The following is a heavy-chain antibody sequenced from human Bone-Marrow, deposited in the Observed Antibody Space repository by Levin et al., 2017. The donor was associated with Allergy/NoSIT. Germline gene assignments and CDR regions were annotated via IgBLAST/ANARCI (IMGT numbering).Heavy chain of an antibody. CDR1: QDTFTTYW. J-gene: IGHJ4*02. V-gene: IGHV1-69*13. Sequence: GASVKVSCQDSQDTFTTYWISWVRQMPGRGLEWMGGIIPMFDTAIYAQKFQGRVTITADESTTTAYMELTSLRSEDSAMYYCARDGDYYGSGTIPFDSWGPGTLVTVSS. D-gene: IGHD3-10*01. CDR2: IIPMFDTA. CDR3: ARDGDYYGSGTIPFDS.